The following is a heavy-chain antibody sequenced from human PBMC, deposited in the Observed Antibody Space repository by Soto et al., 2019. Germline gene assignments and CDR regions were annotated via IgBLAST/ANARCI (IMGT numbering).Heavy chain of an antibody. Sequence: GASVKVSCKASGGTFSTYTITWVRQAPGQGLEWMGRIIPIIGIINYAQKFQGRVTISADKFTGTAYMELTGLRSDDTAVYYCAGDPDSHYNDSHASSYPRGQGTPVTVSS. V-gene: IGHV1-69*04. CDR2: IIPIIGII. CDR1: GGTFSTYT. CDR3: AGDPDSHYNDSHASSYP. J-gene: IGHJ4*02. D-gene: IGHD4-4*01.